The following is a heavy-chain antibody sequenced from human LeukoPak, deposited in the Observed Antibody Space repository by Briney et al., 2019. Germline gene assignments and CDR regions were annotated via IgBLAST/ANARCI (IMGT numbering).Heavy chain of an antibody. J-gene: IGHJ5*02. V-gene: IGHV3-21*04. D-gene: IGHD2-2*01. CDR3: AKVAGRGYCSSTSCSSRWFDP. CDR1: GFTFSSYS. Sequence: GGSLRLSCAASGFTFSSYSFNWVRRVPGKGLEWVSSITTTFYTYYTDSVKGRFTISRDNAKNSLYLQMNSLRAEDTAVYYCAKVAGRGYCSSTSCSSRWFDPWGQGTLVTVSS. CDR2: ITTTFYT.